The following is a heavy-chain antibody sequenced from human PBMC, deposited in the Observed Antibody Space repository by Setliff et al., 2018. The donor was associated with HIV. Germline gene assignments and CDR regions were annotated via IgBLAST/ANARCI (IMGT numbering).Heavy chain of an antibody. Sequence: GASVKVSCKASGYTFTSYGISWVRQAPGQGLEWMGWIIPIFGTADYAQRFQGRVTITADESTSTAYMELYNLRSEDTAMYYCTRGRGIIGALVYWGQGTLVTVSS. CDR2: IIPIFGTA. D-gene: IGHD2-21*01. V-gene: IGHV1-69*13. J-gene: IGHJ4*02. CDR3: TRGRGIIGALVY. CDR1: GYTFTSYG.